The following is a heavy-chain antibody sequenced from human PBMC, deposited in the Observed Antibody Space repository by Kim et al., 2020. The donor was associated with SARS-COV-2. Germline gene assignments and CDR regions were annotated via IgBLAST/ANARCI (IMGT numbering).Heavy chain of an antibody. CDR2: ISWNSGSI. V-gene: IGHV3-9*01. CDR3: AKAFPDYYVSGSPFDP. CDR1: GFTFDDYA. J-gene: IGHJ5*02. Sequence: GGSLRLSCAASGFTFDDYAMHWVRQAPGKGLEWVSGISWNSGSIGYADSVKGRFTISRDNAKNSLYLQMNSLRAEDTALYYCAKAFPDYYVSGSPFDPWGQGTLVTVSS. D-gene: IGHD3-10*01.